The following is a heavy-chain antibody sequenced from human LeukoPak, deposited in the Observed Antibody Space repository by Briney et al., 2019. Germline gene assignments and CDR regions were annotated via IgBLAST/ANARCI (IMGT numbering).Heavy chain of an antibody. D-gene: IGHD3-3*01. CDR3: ARDRSRSGPDAFDI. J-gene: IGHJ3*02. CDR1: GFTFSSYS. CDR2: ISSSSSYI. Sequence: PGGSLRLSCAASGFTFSSYSMNWVRQAPGKGLEWVSFISSSSSYIYYGDSVKGRFTISRDNAKNSLYLQMNSLRAEDTAVYYCARDRSRSGPDAFDIWGQGTMVTVSS. V-gene: IGHV3-21*01.